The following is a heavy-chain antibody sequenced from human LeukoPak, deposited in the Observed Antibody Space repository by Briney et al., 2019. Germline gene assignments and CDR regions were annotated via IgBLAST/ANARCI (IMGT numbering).Heavy chain of an antibody. CDR1: GGSISSGGYS. CDR3: ARVRYDILTGRPHDAFDI. D-gene: IGHD3-9*01. V-gene: IGHV4-30-2*01. CDR2: IYHSGST. Sequence: SQTLSFTCAVSGGSISSGGYSWSWIRQPPGKGLEWIGYIYHSGSTYYNPSLKSRVTISVDRSKNQFSLKLSSVTAADTAVYYCARVRYDILTGRPHDAFDIWGQGTMVTVSS. J-gene: IGHJ3*02.